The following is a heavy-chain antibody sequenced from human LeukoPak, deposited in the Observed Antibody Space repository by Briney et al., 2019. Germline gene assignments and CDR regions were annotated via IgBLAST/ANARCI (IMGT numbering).Heavy chain of an antibody. V-gene: IGHV3-11*01. CDR3: ARDEKDDFWSGSYGMDV. D-gene: IGHD3-3*01. J-gene: IGHJ6*02. CDR1: GFTFSDYY. CDR2: ISSSGSSI. Sequence: GGSLRLSCAASGFTFSDYYMSWIRQAPGKGLEWVSYISSSGSSIYYADSVKGRFTICRDNAKNSLYLQMNSLRAEDTAVYYCARDEKDDFWSGSYGMDVWGQGTTVTVSS.